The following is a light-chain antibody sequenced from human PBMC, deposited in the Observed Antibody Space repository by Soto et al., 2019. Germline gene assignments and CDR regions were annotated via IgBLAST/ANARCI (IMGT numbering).Light chain of an antibody. Sequence: EVVLTQSPVTLSLSPGARATLSCRASQSFRGLLAWYQQKPGQAARLLIYDAYNRATGLPPRFSGSGSGTVFTLTISSLEPEDSAVYYCQQRHMWPITFGQGKRREI. CDR3: QQRHMWPIT. CDR2: DAY. V-gene: IGKV3-11*01. J-gene: IGKJ5*01. CDR1: QSFRGL.